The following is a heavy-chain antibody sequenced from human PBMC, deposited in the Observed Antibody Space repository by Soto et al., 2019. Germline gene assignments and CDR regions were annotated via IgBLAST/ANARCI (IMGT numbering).Heavy chain of an antibody. Sequence: SVKVSCKTTGGTFSTFGISWVRQAPGQGLEWMGGIIPFFGTAEYSQKFEDRITITADESTNTVYMDLRSLTPEDTAIYYCARTAPMDAGDKYYYDFWGQGALVTVSS. CDR3: ARTAPMDAGDKYYYDF. D-gene: IGHD3-16*01. J-gene: IGHJ4*02. V-gene: IGHV1-69*13. CDR2: IIPFFGTA. CDR1: GGTFSTFG.